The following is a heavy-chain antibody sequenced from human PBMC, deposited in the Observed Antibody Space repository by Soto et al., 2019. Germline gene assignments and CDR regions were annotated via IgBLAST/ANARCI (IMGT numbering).Heavy chain of an antibody. J-gene: IGHJ5*02. CDR1: GGTFSSYA. CDR2: IIPIFGTA. V-gene: IGHV1-69*13. Sequence: GASVKVSCKASGGTFSSYAISWVRQAPGQGLEWMGGIIPIFGTANYAQKFQGRVTITADESTSTAYMELSSLRSEDTAVYYCARDKTIAARLPWFDPWGQGTLVTVSS. CDR3: ARDKTIAARLPWFDP. D-gene: IGHD6-6*01.